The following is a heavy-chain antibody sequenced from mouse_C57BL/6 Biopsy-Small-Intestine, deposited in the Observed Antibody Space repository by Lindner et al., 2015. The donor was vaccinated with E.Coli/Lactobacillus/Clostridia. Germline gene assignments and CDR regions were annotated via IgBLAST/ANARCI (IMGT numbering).Heavy chain of an antibody. CDR1: GFSINSDCY. Sequence: VQLQESGPSLVRPSQTLSLTCTVTGFSINSDCYWIWIRQFPGNKLEYIGYTFYSGLTYYNPSLESRTYITRDTSKNQFSLKLSSVTAEDTATYYCARDYYAGSYWFFDVWGAGTTVTVSS. D-gene: IGHD1-1*01. CDR2: TFYSGLT. V-gene: IGHV3-3*01. J-gene: IGHJ1*01. CDR3: ARDYYAGSYWFFDV.